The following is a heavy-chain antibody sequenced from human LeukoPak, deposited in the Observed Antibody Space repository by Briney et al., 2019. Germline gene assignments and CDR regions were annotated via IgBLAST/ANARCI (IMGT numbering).Heavy chain of an antibody. V-gene: IGHV3-30-3*01. J-gene: IGHJ3*02. CDR2: ISSDGSDK. Sequence: GGSLRLSCAASGFTFSSYAMHWVRQAPGKGLEWVALISSDGSDKYYADSVKSRFTISRDYSKNTLSLQMNSLRAEDTAVYFCARDNWPDYPADALDIWGQGTMVTVSS. CDR3: ARDNWPDYPADALDI. D-gene: IGHD4/OR15-4a*01. CDR1: GFTFSSYA.